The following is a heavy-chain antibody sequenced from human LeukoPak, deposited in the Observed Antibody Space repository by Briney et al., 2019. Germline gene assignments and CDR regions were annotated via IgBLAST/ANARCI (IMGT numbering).Heavy chain of an antibody. V-gene: IGHV4-39*01. CDR1: GGSISSSSYY. Sequence: SETLSLTCTVSGGSISSSSYYWGWIRQPPGKGLEWIGSIYYSGSTYYNPSLKSRVTISVDTSKNQFSLKLSSVTAADTAVYYCARLGDYYYYMDVWGKGTTVTVSS. CDR2: IYYSGST. CDR3: ARLGDYYYYMDV. J-gene: IGHJ6*03.